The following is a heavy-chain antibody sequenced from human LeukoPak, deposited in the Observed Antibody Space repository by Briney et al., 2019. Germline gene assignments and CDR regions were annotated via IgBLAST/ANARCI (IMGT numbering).Heavy chain of an antibody. CDR2: IYFSGGT. V-gene: IGHV4-39*01. CDR1: GDSISSSNCY. J-gene: IGHJ4*02. Sequence: SETLSLTCTVSGDSISSSNCYWGWIRQPPGKGLEWIGSIYFSGGTYYNASLKSRVTISIDTSKNQFSLKLSSVTAADTAVYYCARQTGSGLFSLPGGQGTLVTVSS. D-gene: IGHD3-10*01. CDR3: ARQTGSGLFSLP.